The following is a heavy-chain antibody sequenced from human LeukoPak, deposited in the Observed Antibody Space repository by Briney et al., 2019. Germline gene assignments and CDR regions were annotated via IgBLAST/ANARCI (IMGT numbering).Heavy chain of an antibody. Sequence: ASETLSLTCTVSGGSIRSYYWSWIRQPPGKGLEWIAYIYYSGSTNYNPSLKSRVTISVDTSKNQFSLKLSSVTAADTAVYYCARTTEGGYTYDYFYYYYMDVWSKGTTVTISS. D-gene: IGHD5-18*01. V-gene: IGHV4-59*01. J-gene: IGHJ6*03. CDR1: GGSIRSYY. CDR3: ARTTEGGYTYDYFYYYYMDV. CDR2: IYYSGST.